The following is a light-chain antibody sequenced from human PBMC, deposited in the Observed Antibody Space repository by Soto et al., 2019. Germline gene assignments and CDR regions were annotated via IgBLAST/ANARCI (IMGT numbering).Light chain of an antibody. CDR1: QSISSY. V-gene: IGKV1-39*01. CDR3: QQYYSYST. Sequence: DIQMTQSPSSLSASVGDRVTITCRASQSISSYVNWYQQKPGKAPKLLIYAASSFQSGVPSRFSGSGSGTEFALTISSLQPDDFATYYCQQYYSYSTFGQGTKVDIK. CDR2: AAS. J-gene: IGKJ1*01.